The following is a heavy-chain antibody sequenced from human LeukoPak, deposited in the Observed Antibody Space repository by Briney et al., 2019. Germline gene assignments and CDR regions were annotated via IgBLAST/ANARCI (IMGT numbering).Heavy chain of an antibody. Sequence: GESLKISCQGSGYSFTDYWLGWVRQMPGKGLEWMGIIYPGDSNTRYSPSFQGQVTISVDKSISTAYLQWTSLKASDTAMYYCASLPTGLHVDYWGQGTLVTVSS. CDR2: IYPGDSNT. V-gene: IGHV5-51*01. CDR3: ASLPTGLHVDY. D-gene: IGHD5-24*01. J-gene: IGHJ4*02. CDR1: GYSFTDYW.